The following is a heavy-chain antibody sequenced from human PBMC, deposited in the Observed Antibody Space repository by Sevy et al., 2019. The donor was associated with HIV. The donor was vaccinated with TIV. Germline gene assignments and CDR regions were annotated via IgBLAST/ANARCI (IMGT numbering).Heavy chain of an antibody. CDR1: GFTFSSFF. V-gene: IGHV3-7*01. J-gene: IGHJ6*02. Sequence: GGSLRLSCAASGFTFSSFFMSWVRQAPGKGLEWVANIKQDGSEKYYVDSLKGRFTISRDNARNSVYLQMNSLRAEDTGVYYGARDLTAPYYYYGMDVWGQGTMVTVSS. CDR2: IKQDGSEK. CDR3: ARDLTAPYYYYGMDV. D-gene: IGHD1-20*01.